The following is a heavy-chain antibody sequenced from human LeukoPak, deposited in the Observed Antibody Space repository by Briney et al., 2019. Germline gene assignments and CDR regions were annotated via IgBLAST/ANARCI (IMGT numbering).Heavy chain of an antibody. D-gene: IGHD2-2*01. J-gene: IGHJ3*02. Sequence: GGSLRLSCAASGFTFVRYWMSWVRQAPGKGLEWVANIKQDGSEKYYEDSVRGRFTISRDNAKNSLYLQMNSLRAEDTAVYYCARSKDIVVVPAALPINAFDIWGQGTMVTVSS. CDR3: ARSKDIVVVPAALPINAFDI. CDR2: IKQDGSEK. V-gene: IGHV3-7*01. CDR1: GFTFVRYW.